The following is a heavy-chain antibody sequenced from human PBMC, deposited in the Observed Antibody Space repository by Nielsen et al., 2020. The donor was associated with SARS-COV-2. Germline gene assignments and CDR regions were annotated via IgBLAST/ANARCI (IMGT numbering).Heavy chain of an antibody. Sequence: GGSLRLSCAASGFTFSSYGMHWVRQAPGKGLEWVAVISYDGSNKYYADSVKGRFTISRDNSKNTLYLQMNSLRAEDTAVYYCARDLFAGSRPQSWFDPWGQGTLVTVSS. CDR1: GFTFSSYG. D-gene: IGHD1-26*01. CDR2: ISYDGSNK. V-gene: IGHV3-30*03. CDR3: ARDLFAGSRPQSWFDP. J-gene: IGHJ5*02.